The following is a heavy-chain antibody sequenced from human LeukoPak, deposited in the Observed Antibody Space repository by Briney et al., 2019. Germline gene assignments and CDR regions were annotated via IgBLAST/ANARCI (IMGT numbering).Heavy chain of an antibody. D-gene: IGHD3-3*01. J-gene: IGHJ4*02. CDR1: GFTFSSYG. CDR3: AKDWYDFWSGYPTDY. Sequence: GGSLRLSCAASGFTFSSYGMHWVRQAPGKGLEWVAVISYDGSNKYYADSVKGRFTISRDNSKNTLYLQMNSLRDEDTAVYYCAKDWYDFWSGYPTDYWGQGTLVTVSS. V-gene: IGHV3-30*18. CDR2: ISYDGSNK.